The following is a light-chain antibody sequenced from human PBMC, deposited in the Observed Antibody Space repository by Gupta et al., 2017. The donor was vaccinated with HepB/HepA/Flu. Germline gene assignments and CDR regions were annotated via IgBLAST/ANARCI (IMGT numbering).Light chain of an antibody. J-gene: IGKJ1*01. CDR3: QQYGSSPHRM. CDR1: QSVSSSY. Sequence: EIVLTQSPGTLSLSPGERATLSCRASQSVSSSYLAWYQQKPGQAPRLLIYAASSRATGIPDRFSGSGSGKEFTLTISRREPEDFAGYYCQQYGSSPHRMFGQGTKVEIK. CDR2: AAS. V-gene: IGKV3-20*01.